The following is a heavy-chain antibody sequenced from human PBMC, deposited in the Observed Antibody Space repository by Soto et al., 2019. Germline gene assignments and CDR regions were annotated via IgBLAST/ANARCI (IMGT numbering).Heavy chain of an antibody. CDR3: AKVYGSRHSPFDY. V-gene: IGHV3-23*01. D-gene: IGHD3-10*01. CDR1: GFTFRSDA. J-gene: IGHJ4*02. CDR2: ISGSGDST. Sequence: EVQLLESGGGLAQPVGSLRLSCAASGFTFRSDAMNWVRHAPGKGPEWVSGISGSGDSTYHTNSVKGRYTSSRDNSKNTRYLQVNSLRAEDTAVYYCAKVYGSRHSPFDYWGQGARVTVSS.